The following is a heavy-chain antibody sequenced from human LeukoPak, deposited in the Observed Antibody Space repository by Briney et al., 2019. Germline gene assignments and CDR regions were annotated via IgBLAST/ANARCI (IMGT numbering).Heavy chain of an antibody. CDR3: ARDIVVVVAAIVHYYYGMDV. CDR2: ISYDGSNK. CDR1: GFTFSSYA. V-gene: IGHV3-30-3*01. Sequence: GGSLRLSCAASGFTFSSYAMHWVRQAPGKGLEWVAVISYDGSNKYYADSVKGRFTISRDNSKNTLCLQMNSLRAEDTAVYYCARDIVVVVAAIVHYYYGMDVWGQGTTVTVSS. D-gene: IGHD2-15*01. J-gene: IGHJ6*02.